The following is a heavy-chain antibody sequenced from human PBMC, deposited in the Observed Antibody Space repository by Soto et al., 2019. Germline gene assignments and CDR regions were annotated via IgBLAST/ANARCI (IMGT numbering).Heavy chain of an antibody. D-gene: IGHD6-6*01. CDR3: ARDSAGVYSSSSGYFYRMDV. J-gene: IGHJ6*02. CDR1: GDSVSSNSAA. CDR2: TYYRSKWYN. Sequence: PSQTLSLTCAVSGDSVSSNSAAWNWIRQSPSRGLEWLGRTYYRSKWYNDYAVSVKSRITINPDTSKNQFSLQLNSVTPENTAVYYCARDSAGVYSSSSGYFYRMDVCGHVTTVTFPS. V-gene: IGHV6-1*01.